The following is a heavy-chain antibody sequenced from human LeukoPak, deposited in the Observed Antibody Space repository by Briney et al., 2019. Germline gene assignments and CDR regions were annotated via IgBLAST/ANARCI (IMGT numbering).Heavy chain of an antibody. Sequence: GGSLRLSCAASGFTFSIYGMHWVRQAPGKGLEWVANIKQDGSEKYYVDSVKGRFTISRDNAKNSLYLQMDSLRAEDTAVYHCARDYGNYPYPEVTLDLWGQGTLVTVSS. V-gene: IGHV3-7*01. CDR3: ARDYGNYPYPEVTLDL. D-gene: IGHD4-11*01. CDR2: IKQDGSEK. J-gene: IGHJ5*02. CDR1: GFTFSIYG.